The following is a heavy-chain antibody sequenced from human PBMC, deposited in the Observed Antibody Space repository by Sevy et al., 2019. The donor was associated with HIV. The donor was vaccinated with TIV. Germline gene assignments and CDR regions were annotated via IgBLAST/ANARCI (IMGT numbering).Heavy chain of an antibody. CDR2: ISTYNGKT. V-gene: IGHV1-18*04. CDR1: GYTFSRSV. J-gene: IGHJ4*02. Sequence: VSVKVSCMASGYTFSRSVITWVRQAPGQGLEWMGWISTYNGKTNYAQKFQDRVTMTTDTSTNTAYMELRSLRSDDTVIYVCARVRGIAVAGGGYYSDYWGQGSLVTVSS. CDR3: ARVRGIAVAGGGYYSDY. D-gene: IGHD6-19*01.